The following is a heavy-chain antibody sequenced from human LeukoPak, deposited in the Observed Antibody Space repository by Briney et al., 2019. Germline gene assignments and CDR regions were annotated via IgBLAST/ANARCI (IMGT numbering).Heavy chain of an antibody. J-gene: IGHJ5*02. CDR3: ARTYDILTGAPFVP. CDR1: GGSISSYY. D-gene: IGHD3-9*01. Sequence: SETLSLTCTVSGGSISSYYWSWIRQPPGKGLEWIGYIYYSGSTNYNPSLKSRVTISVDTSKNQFSLKLSSVTAADTAVYYCARTYDILTGAPFVPWGQGTLVTVSS. V-gene: IGHV4-59*08. CDR2: IYYSGST.